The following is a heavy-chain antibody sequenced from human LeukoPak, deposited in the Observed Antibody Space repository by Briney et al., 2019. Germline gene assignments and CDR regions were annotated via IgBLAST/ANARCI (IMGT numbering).Heavy chain of an antibody. CDR2: IYSGGST. V-gene: IGHV3-53*01. D-gene: IGHD2-2*01. J-gene: IGHJ4*02. CDR1: GFTVSSNY. Sequence: SGGSLRLSCAASGFTVSSNYMSWVRQAPGKGLEWVSVIYSGGSTYYADSVKGRFTISRDNSKNTLYLQMNSLRAEDTAVYYCANQGALGYCSSTSCYQWGQGTLVTVSS. CDR3: ANQGALGYCSSTSCYQ.